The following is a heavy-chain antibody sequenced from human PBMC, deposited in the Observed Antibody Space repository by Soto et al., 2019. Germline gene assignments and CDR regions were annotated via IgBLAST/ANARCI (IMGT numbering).Heavy chain of an antibody. J-gene: IGHJ6*03. CDR2: IYYSGST. CDR1: GGSISSGGYY. Sequence: QVQLQESGPGLVKPSQTLSLTCTVSGGSISSGGYYWSWIRQHPGKGLEWIGYIYYSGSTYYNPSLKSRLTISVDTSKNQFSLKLSSVTAADTAVYYCARAGITIFGVVKYYYYMDVWGKGTTVTVSS. CDR3: ARAGITIFGVVKYYYYMDV. D-gene: IGHD3-3*01. V-gene: IGHV4-31*03.